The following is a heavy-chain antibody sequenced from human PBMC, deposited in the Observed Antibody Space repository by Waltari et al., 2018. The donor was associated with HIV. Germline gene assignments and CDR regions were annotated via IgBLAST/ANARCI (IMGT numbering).Heavy chain of an antibody. CDR3: SRDTFGEYDY. CDR2: INIDGSRI. D-gene: IGHD3-10*01. Sequence: EVQLVQSGGGLIKPGGSLRLSCAASGFSVSCYWMHWVRQTPGKGLGWVSRINIDGSRIDYADSVRGRFTISRDSAKNTLSLQMNSLTEEDTAVYYCSRDTFGEYDYWGQGTLVTVSS. J-gene: IGHJ4*02. CDR1: GFSVSCYW. V-gene: IGHV3-74*01.